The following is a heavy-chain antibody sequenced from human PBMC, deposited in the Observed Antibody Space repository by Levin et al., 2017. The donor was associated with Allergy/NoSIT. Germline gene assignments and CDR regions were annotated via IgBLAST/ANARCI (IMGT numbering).Heavy chain of an antibody. J-gene: IGHJ6*02. V-gene: IGHV3-30*04. CDR2: ISYDGSNK. CDR1: GFTFSSYA. Sequence: GGSLRLSCAASGFTFSSYAMHWVRQAPGKGLEWVAVISYDGSNKYCADSVKGRFTISRDNSKNTLYLQMNSLRAEDTAVYYCARDTEYQLLYYYYGMDVWGQGTTVTVSS. D-gene: IGHD2-2*01. CDR3: ARDTEYQLLYYYYGMDV.